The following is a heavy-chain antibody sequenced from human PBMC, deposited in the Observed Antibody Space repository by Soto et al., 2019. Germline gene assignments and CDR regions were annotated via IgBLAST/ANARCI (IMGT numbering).Heavy chain of an antibody. Sequence: PSETLSLTCSVSGGSMSSGAYYWNWIRQHPGKGLEWIAYIYHTGNTYYNPSLRSRTTIPVDTSANQFSLKLTSVTDADTAVYYCASSYSGYLDNWGQGTLVTVSS. CDR1: GGSMSSGAYY. CDR3: ASSYSGYLDN. V-gene: IGHV4-31*03. D-gene: IGHD3-22*01. J-gene: IGHJ4*02. CDR2: IYHTGNT.